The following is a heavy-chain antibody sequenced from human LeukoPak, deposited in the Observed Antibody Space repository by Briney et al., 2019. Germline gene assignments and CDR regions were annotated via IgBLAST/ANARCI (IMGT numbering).Heavy chain of an antibody. J-gene: IGHJ3*02. D-gene: IGHD5-18*01. CDR2: INWNGGST. CDR3: ARGRGYSYGRDAFDI. Sequence: GGSLRLSCAASGFTFGDYGMSWVRQAPGKGLEWVSGINWNGGSTGYADSVKGRFTISRDNAKNSLYLQMYSLRAEDTALSHCARGRGYSYGRDAFDIWGQATMVTVSS. V-gene: IGHV3-20*01. CDR1: GFTFGDYG.